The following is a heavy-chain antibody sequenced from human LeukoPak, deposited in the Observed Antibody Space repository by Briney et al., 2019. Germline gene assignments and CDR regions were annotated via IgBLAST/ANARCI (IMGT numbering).Heavy chain of an antibody. CDR1: GFTFSSYS. J-gene: IGHJ4*02. CDR3: ARAGPYYDSSGYYLDY. CDR2: ISSSSSYI. V-gene: IGHV3-21*01. Sequence: GGSLRLSCAASGFTFSSYSMNWVRQAPGKGLEWVSSISSSSSYIYYADSVKGRFTISRDNAKNSLYLQMNSLRAEDTAVYYCARAGPYYDSSGYYLDYWGQGTLVTVPS. D-gene: IGHD3-22*01.